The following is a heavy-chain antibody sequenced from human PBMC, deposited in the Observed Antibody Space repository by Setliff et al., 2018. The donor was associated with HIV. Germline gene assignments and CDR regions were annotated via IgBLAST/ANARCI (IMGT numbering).Heavy chain of an antibody. D-gene: IGHD2-8*02. J-gene: IGHJ3*01. CDR3: TRDPRLVDF. Sequence: GGSLRLSCAASGFTFSDHYLTWIRQAPGKGLEWISYIRGDSTSINFADSVKGRFTISRDNAKNALYLQMNSLRAEDTAVYYCTRDPRLVDFWGQGTMVTVSS. CDR2: IRGDSTSI. V-gene: IGHV3-11*05. CDR1: GFTFSDHY.